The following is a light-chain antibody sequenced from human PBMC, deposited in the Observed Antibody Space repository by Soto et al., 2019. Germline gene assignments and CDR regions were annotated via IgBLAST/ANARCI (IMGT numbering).Light chain of an antibody. J-gene: IGLJ1*01. Sequence: SALTQPRSVSGSPGQSVTISCHGTSSDVGGYNYVSWYQQHPGKAPKLMIYDVSERPSGVPDRFSASKSANTASLTISGLQAEDEADYYCCSYAGSYTYVFGTGTKATVL. CDR3: CSYAGSYTYV. V-gene: IGLV2-11*01. CDR2: DVS. CDR1: SSDVGGYNY.